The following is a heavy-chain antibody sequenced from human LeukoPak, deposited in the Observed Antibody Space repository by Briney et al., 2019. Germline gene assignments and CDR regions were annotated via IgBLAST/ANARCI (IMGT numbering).Heavy chain of an antibody. CDR2: IYPGDSDT. D-gene: IGHD5-18*01. V-gene: IGHV5-51*01. J-gene: IGHJ5*02. Sequence: GESLNISCKGSGYIFTSYWIGWVRQMPGKGLEWMGIIYPGDSDTRYSPSFQGQVTISADRSISTAYLQWSSLKASDTAMYYCARQDSYGYRNRLDPWGQETLVTVSS. CDR1: GYIFTSYW. CDR3: ARQDSYGYRNRLDP.